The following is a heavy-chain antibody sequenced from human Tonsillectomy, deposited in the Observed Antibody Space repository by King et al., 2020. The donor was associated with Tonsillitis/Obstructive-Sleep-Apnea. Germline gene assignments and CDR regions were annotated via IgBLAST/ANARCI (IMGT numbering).Heavy chain of an antibody. Sequence: QLVQSGAEVKKPGASVKVSCKASGYTFTSNYMHWVRQAPGQGLEWMGIINPSGGSTSYSQKFQGRVTMTRDTSTSTVYMELSRLRSEDTAVSYCARDRGWEAFDIWGQGTMVTVSS. CDR3: ARDRGWEAFDI. D-gene: IGHD1-26*01. V-gene: IGHV1-46*01. J-gene: IGHJ3*02. CDR2: INPSGGST. CDR1: GYTFTSNY.